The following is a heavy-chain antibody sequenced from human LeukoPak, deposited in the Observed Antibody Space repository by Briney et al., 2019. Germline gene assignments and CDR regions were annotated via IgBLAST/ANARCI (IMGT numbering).Heavy chain of an antibody. D-gene: IGHD1-1*01. CDR2: MNPNSGNT. J-gene: IGHJ6*03. V-gene: IGHV1-8*01. CDR1: GYTFTSYD. CDR3: AGGLVQLERLSGPYYYYYYMDV. Sequence: ASVKVSCKASGYTFTSYDINWVRQATGQGLEWMGWMNPNSGNTGYAQKFQGRVTMTRNTSISTAYMELSSLRSEDTAVYYCAGGLVQLERLSGPYYYYYYMDVWGKGTTVTISS.